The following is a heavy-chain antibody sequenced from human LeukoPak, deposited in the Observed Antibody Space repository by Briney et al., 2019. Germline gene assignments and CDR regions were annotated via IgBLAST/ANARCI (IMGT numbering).Heavy chain of an antibody. D-gene: IGHD2-21*02. CDR3: ARQVTASSRVFDY. CDR2: IYYSGST. CDR1: GGSISSSSYY. J-gene: IGHJ4*02. V-gene: IGHV4-39*01. Sequence: SETLSLTCTDSGGSISSSSYYWGWTRQPPGKGLEWIGSIYYSGSTYYNPSLKSRVTISVDTSKNQFSLKLSSVTAADTAVYYCARQVTASSRVFDYWGQGTLVTVSS.